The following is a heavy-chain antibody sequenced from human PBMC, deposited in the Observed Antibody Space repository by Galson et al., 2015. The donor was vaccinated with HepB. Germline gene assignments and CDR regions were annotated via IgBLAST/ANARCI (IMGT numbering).Heavy chain of an antibody. CDR1: GFTFSSYA. CDR2: ISYDGSNR. J-gene: IGHJ4*02. Sequence: SLRLSCAASGFTFSSYAMHWVRQAPGKGLEWVAVISYDGSNRYYADSVKGRFTISRDNSKNTLYLQMNSLRAEDTAVYYCARGDSSSRGRQVKGGYFDYWGQGTLVTVSS. CDR3: ARGDSSSRGRQVKGGYFDY. V-gene: IGHV3-30-3*01. D-gene: IGHD6-13*01.